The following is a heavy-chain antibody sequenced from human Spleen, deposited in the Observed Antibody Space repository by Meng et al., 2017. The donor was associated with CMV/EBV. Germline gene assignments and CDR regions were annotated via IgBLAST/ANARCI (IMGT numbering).Heavy chain of an antibody. J-gene: IGHJ4*02. CDR3: ARAPPSAPFDY. V-gene: IGHV4-31*02. Sequence: VGSFTRVSYSWRWLRQPPGKGLGWIGYVYRSVNTYYRPSFKSRVTMSVDTSKNQFSLTLTSVTAADTAVYFCARAPPSAPFDYWGQGALVTVSS. CDR1: VGSFTRVSYS. CDR2: VYRSVNT.